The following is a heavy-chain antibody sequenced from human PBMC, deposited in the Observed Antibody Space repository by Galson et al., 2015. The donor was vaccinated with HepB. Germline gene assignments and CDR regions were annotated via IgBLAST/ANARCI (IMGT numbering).Heavy chain of an antibody. CDR1: GDSVSSNNAA. Sequence: CAISGDSVSSNNAAWNRIRQSPSRGLEWLGRTYYTSKWKNDYAESVKSRISIKADTSKNQFSLELNSVTPDDTAVYFCARGKYYHSSDHYFDYWGQG. V-gene: IGHV6-1*01. D-gene: IGHD3-22*01. CDR2: TYYTSKWKN. J-gene: IGHJ4*02. CDR3: ARGKYYHSSDHYFDY.